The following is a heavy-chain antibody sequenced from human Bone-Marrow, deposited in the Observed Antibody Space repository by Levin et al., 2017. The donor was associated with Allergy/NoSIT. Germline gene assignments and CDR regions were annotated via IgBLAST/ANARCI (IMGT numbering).Heavy chain of an antibody. Sequence: SETLSLTCSVSGGSITSGPYAWSWIRQPPGKGLEWIGFIYHSGNTYYNPSLKSRVTTSVDRSKNQFSLNLTSVTAADTAVYYCAAVTNTAAFWGQGTLVTVSS. V-gene: IGHV4-30-2*01. D-gene: IGHD4-17*01. CDR1: GGSITSGPYA. CDR3: AAVTNTAAF. CDR2: IYHSGNT. J-gene: IGHJ4*02.